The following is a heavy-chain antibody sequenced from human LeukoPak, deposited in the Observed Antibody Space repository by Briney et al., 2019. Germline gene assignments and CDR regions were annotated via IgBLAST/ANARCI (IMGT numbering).Heavy chain of an antibody. CDR3: ARDPNGDYIGAFDF. J-gene: IGHJ3*01. D-gene: IGHD4-17*01. CDR1: GFTFSNYA. V-gene: IGHV3-23*01. Sequence: GGSLRLSCAGSGFTFSNYALIWIRQAPGRGLEWVSAIKGSGSFTKYADSVTGRLTISRDNSKNMLYLQMSSLTADDTAIYYCARDPNGDYIGAFDFGGQGTMVTVSS. CDR2: IKGSGSFT.